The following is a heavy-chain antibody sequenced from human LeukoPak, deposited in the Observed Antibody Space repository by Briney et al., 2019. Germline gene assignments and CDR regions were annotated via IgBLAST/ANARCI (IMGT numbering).Heavy chain of an antibody. CDR3: ARVGYYDFWSGYQDDDAFDI. Sequence: GGSLRLSCAASGFTFSDYYMSWICQAPGKGLEWVSYISSSGSTIYYADSVKGRFTISRDNAKNSLYLQMNSLRAEDTAVYYCARVGYYDFWSGYQDDDAFDIWGQGTMVTVSS. CDR1: GFTFSDYY. D-gene: IGHD3-3*01. CDR2: ISSSGSTI. J-gene: IGHJ3*02. V-gene: IGHV3-11*01.